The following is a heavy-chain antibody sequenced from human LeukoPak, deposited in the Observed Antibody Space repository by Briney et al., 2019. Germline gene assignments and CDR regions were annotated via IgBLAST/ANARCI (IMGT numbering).Heavy chain of an antibody. D-gene: IGHD4-17*01. CDR3: AKDRGGYGDYFDY. CDR1: GFTCSSYG. V-gene: IGHV3-30*18. CDR2: ISYDGSNK. Sequence: GGSLRLSSAASGFTCSSYGMHWVRQAPGKGLEWVAVISYDGSNKYYADSVKGRFTISRDNSKNTLYLQMNSLRAEDTAVYYCAKDRGGYGDYFDYWGQGTLVTVSS. J-gene: IGHJ4*02.